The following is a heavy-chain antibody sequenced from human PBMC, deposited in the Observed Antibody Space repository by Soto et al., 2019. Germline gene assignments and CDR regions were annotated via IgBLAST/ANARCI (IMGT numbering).Heavy chain of an antibody. J-gene: IGHJ4*02. V-gene: IGHV4-39*01. CDR2: IYYSGST. CDR1: GGSISSSNW. D-gene: IGHD5-18*01. Sequence: SETLSLTCAVSGGSISSSNWWSWVRQPPGKGLEWIGSIYYSGSTYYNPSLKSRVTISVDTSKNQFSLKLSSVTAADTAVYYCARQLRGYSYGFVFDYWGQGTLVTVSS. CDR3: ARQLRGYSYGFVFDY.